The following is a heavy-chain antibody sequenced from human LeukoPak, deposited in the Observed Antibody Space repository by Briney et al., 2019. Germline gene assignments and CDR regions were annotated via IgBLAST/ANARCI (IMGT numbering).Heavy chain of an antibody. Sequence: GGSLRLSCAASGFTFDDYATHWVRQAPGKGLEWVSGISWNSGSIGYADSVKGRFTISRDNAKNSLYLQMNSLRAEDTALYYCAKDSGSGWYRDFDYWGQGTLVTVSS. V-gene: IGHV3-9*01. CDR1: GFTFDDYA. CDR3: AKDSGSGWYRDFDY. CDR2: ISWNSGSI. D-gene: IGHD6-19*01. J-gene: IGHJ4*02.